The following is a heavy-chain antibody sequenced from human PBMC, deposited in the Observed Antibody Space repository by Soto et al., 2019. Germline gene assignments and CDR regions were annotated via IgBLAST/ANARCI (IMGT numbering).Heavy chain of an antibody. CDR1: GYTFTGXY. J-gene: IGHJ3*02. CDR2: INPNSGGT. CDR3: AREGSSIAAPRGAFDI. Sequence: QVQLVQSGAEVKKPXASVKVSCKXSGYTFTGXYMXWVRQXPGQGLEXMGWINPNSGGTNYAQKFQGWVTMTRDTSISTAYMELSRLRSDDTAVYYCAREGSSIAAPRGAFDIWGQGTMVTVSS. V-gene: IGHV1-2*04. D-gene: IGHD6-6*01.